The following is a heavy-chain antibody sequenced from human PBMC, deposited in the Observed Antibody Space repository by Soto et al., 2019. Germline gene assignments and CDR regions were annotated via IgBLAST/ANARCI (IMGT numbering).Heavy chain of an antibody. D-gene: IGHD5-18*01. J-gene: IGHJ4*02. Sequence: QVHLQESGPGLVKPSETLSLTSTVSGGSISSDYWTWIRQPPGERLEWIGYIYYNGNTNYNSSLKSRVTISIDTSKNQFSLKLNSVTAADTAVYFCARLAYSSGFTFDYWGRGTLVTVSS. CDR3: ARLAYSSGFTFDY. CDR1: GGSISSDY. V-gene: IGHV4-59*01. CDR2: IYYNGNT.